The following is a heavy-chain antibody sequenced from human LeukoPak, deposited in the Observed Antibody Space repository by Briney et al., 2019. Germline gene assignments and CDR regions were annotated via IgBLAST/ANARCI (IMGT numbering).Heavy chain of an antibody. J-gene: IGHJ4*02. V-gene: IGHV3-30-3*01. CDR3: ARDPRPYSSGWYYFDY. Sequence: PGGSLRLSCAASGFTFSSYAMHWVRQAPGKGLEWVAVISYDGSNKYYADPVKGRFTISRDNSKNTPYLQMNSLRAEDTAVYYCARDPRPYSSGWYYFDYWGQGTLVTVAS. D-gene: IGHD6-19*01. CDR1: GFTFSSYA. CDR2: ISYDGSNK.